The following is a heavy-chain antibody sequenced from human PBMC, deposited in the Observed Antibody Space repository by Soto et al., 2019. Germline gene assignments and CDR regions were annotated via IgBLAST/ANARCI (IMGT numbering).Heavy chain of an antibody. D-gene: IGHD3-10*01. J-gene: IGHJ4*02. CDR3: PRDWRITMVRGVYYFDY. V-gene: IGHV6-1*01. CDR1: GDSVSGNSAA. Sequence: SQTLSLTCXISGDSVSGNSAAWNWIRQSPSRGLEWLGRTYYRSKWYNDYAVSVKSRITINPDTSKNQFSLQLNSVTPEDTAVYYCPRDWRITMVRGVYYFDYWGQGTLVTVSS. CDR2: TYYRSKWYN.